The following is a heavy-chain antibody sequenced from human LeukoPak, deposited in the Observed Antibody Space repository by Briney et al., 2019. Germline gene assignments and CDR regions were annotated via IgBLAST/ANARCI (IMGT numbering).Heavy chain of an antibody. CDR3: ARDLCSVEPAAPCYYFDY. V-gene: IGHV1-18*01. D-gene: IGHD2-2*01. J-gene: IGHJ4*02. CDR2: SSAYNENT. CDR1: GYTLSRYG. Sequence: GASVKVSCKASGYTLSRYGISWVRQAPGQGLKWMGWSSAYNENTNSALKVQGRVTMTTDTSTSTAYMELRSLRSDDTAVYYCARDLCSVEPAAPCYYFDYWGQGTLVTVSS.